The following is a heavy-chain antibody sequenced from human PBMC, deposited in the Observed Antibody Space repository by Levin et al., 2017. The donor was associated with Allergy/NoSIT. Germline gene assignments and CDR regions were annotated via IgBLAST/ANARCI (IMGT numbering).Heavy chain of an antibody. CDR2: INHSGST. CDR1: GGSFSGYY. J-gene: IGHJ6*03. D-gene: IGHD3-10*01. Sequence: PSETLSLTCAVYGGSFSGYYWSWIRQPPGKGLEWIGEINHSGSTNYNPSLKSRVTISVDTSKNQFSLKLSSVTAADTAVYYCARGAVVKMVRGVNPMADMDVWGKGTTVTVSS. CDR3: ARGAVVKMVRGVNPMADMDV. V-gene: IGHV4-34*01.